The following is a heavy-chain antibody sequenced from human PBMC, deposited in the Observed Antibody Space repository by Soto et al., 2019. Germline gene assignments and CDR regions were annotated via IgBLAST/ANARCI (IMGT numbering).Heavy chain of an antibody. CDR3: ARETYYDFWSGPYYGMDV. V-gene: IGHV3-30-3*01. D-gene: IGHD3-3*01. J-gene: IGHJ6*02. CDR1: GFTFSSYA. Sequence: GESLKISCAASGFTFSSYAMHWVRQAPVKGLEWVAVISYDGSNKYYADSVKGRFTISRDNSKNTLYLQMNSLRAEDTAVYYCARETYYDFWSGPYYGMDVWGQGTTVTVSS. CDR2: ISYDGSNK.